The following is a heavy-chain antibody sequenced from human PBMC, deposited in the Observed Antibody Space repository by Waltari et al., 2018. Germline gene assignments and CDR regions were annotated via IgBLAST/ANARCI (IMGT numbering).Heavy chain of an antibody. CDR2: ISYDGSNE. CDR3: VKGNEIDY. Sequence: QVHLVESGGGVVQPGGSLRLSCAPPGFHFTLFGMHWVRQAPGKGLEWVSFISYDGSNENYADSVKGRFTMSRDNSKKMLYVQMNNLRAEDSAVYYCVKGNEIDYWGQGTLVTVSS. J-gene: IGHJ4*02. D-gene: IGHD1-1*01. V-gene: IGHV3-30*02. CDR1: GFHFTLFG.